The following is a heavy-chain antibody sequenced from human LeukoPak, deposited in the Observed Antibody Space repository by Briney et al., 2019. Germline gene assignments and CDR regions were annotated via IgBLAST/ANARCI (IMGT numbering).Heavy chain of an antibody. D-gene: IGHD1-26*01. CDR3: ARDDGGSYNFDY. V-gene: IGHV1-24*01. CDR2: FDPEDGET. J-gene: IGHJ4*02. Sequence: ASVKVSCKVSGYTLTELSMHWVRQAPGKGLEWMGGFDPEDGETIYAQKFQGRVTMTEDTSTDTAYMELSRLRSDDTAVYYCARDDGGSYNFDYWGQGTLVTVSS. CDR1: GYTLTELS.